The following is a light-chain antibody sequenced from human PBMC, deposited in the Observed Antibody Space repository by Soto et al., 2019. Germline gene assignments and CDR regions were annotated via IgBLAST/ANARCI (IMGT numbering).Light chain of an antibody. V-gene: IGKV3-20*01. CDR3: QQYGSSPT. CDR1: QSVSRSY. J-gene: IGKJ4*01. Sequence: EIVLTQSPGTLSLSPGERATLSCRASQSVSRSYLAWYQQKPGQAPRLLIYGASSRATGIPDRFSGSGSGTDFTFTISRLEPEDFAVYYCQQYGSSPTFGGGTKVEIK. CDR2: GAS.